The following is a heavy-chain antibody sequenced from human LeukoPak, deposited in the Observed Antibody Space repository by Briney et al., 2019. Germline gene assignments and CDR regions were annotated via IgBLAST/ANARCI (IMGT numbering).Heavy chain of an antibody. Sequence: PGGSLRLSCAASGFTLGTYSMNWVRQAPGKGLEWVSSIGSSGSHIYYADSVKGRFTISRDIAKNSLYLQMNTLRAEDTAVYYCARDLVYYEPLWGRGTLVTVSS. D-gene: IGHD3-16*01. CDR1: GFTLGTYS. J-gene: IGHJ2*01. CDR3: ARDLVYYEPL. CDR2: IGSSGSHI. V-gene: IGHV3-21*01.